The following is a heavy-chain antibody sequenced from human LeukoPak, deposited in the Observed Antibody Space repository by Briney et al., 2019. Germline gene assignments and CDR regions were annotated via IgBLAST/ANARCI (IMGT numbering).Heavy chain of an antibody. V-gene: IGHV4-59*01. CDR3: ARGSGYDWGDFDY. CDR1: GGSISSYY. CDR2: IYYSGST. J-gene: IGHJ4*02. D-gene: IGHD5-12*01. Sequence: SETLSLTCTVSGGSISSYYWSWIRQPPGKGLEWIGYIYYSGSTNYNPSLKSRVTISVDTSKNQFSLKLSSVTAADTAVYYCARGSGYDWGDFDYWGQGTLVTVSS.